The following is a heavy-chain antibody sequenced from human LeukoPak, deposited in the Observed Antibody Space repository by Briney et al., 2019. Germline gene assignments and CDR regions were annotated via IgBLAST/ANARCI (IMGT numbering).Heavy chain of an antibody. V-gene: IGHV4-4*09. J-gene: IGHJ3*02. CDR2: IYISGST. CDR3: TTLGLYGDAFDI. Sequence: SETLSLTCTVSGGSISTYYWSWIRQPPGKGLEWIGYIYISGSTNYNPSLKSRVSISIDTSKNQFSLKLTSMTAADTAVYYCTTLGLYGDAFDIWGQGTMVTVSS. CDR1: GGSISTYY. D-gene: IGHD2/OR15-2a*01.